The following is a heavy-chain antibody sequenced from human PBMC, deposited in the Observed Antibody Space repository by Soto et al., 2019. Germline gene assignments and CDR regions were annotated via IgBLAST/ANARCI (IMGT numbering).Heavy chain of an antibody. CDR1: GGIFSTYA. CDR2: IIPIFGTP. D-gene: IGHD3-10*01. J-gene: IGHJ4*02. CDR3: ARDRDDYGSGNYYNRIDF. Sequence: QVQLVQSGAEVKKPGSSVKVSCKASGGIFSTYAISWLRQAPGQGLEWMGGIIPIFGTPNYAQRFQGRVTIAADESTSTSYMELIRLRSDDTAVYYCARDRDDYGSGNYYNRIDFWGQGTLVTVSS. V-gene: IGHV1-69*01.